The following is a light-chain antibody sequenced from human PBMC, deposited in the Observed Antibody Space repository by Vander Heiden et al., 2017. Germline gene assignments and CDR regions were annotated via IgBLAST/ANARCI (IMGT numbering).Light chain of an antibody. Sequence: IVIPHSPVSLAFSLCDRATIYCKSSQSVLYSSNNKNYLAWYQQKPGQPPKLLIYWASTRESGVPDRFSGSGSGTDFTLTISTLQSEDVAVYYCQQYYITPLTFGGGTKVEIK. J-gene: IGKJ4*01. V-gene: IGKV4-1*01. CDR1: QSVLYSSNNKNY. CDR2: WAS. CDR3: QQYYITPLT.